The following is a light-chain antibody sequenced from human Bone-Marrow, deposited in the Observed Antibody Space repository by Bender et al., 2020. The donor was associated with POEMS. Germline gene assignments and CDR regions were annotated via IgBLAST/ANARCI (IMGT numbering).Light chain of an antibody. CDR1: NIGTNS. Sequence: SYVLTQPPSVSVAPGQTARITCGGNNIGTNSVHWYQQKAGQAPVLVVYDDGGRPSGIPERFSGSNSGNTATLTISRVEAGDEADYYCQVWDRGTDHWVFGGGTKLTVL. V-gene: IGLV3-21*02. CDR2: DDG. J-gene: IGLJ3*02. CDR3: QVWDRGTDHWV.